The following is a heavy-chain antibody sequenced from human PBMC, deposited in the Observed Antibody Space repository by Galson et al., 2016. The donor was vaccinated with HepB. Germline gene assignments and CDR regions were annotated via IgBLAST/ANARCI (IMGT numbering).Heavy chain of an antibody. CDR2: IIPIFATT. CDR3: ARQSIALEETGYSYYDMDV. J-gene: IGHJ6*02. CDR1: GGTFNSYT. Sequence: SVKVSCKASGGTFNSYTINWVRQAPGQGLEWMGGIIPIFATTNYAQKFQGRVTITADESTSTAYMELSSLASADTAVYYCARQSIALEETGYSYYDMDVWGQGTTVTASS. D-gene: IGHD6-6*01. V-gene: IGHV1-69*13.